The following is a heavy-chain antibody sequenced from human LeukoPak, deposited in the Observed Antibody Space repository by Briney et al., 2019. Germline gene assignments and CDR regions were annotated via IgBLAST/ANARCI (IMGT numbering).Heavy chain of an antibody. J-gene: IGHJ6*03. CDR2: INHSGST. V-gene: IGHV4-34*01. Sequence: SETLSLTCAVYGGSFSGYYWSWIRQPPGKGLEWIGEINHSGSTNYNPFLKSRVTTSVDTSKNQFSLKLSSVTAADTAVYYCARRGIVVVPAAMTYYYYYYMDVWGKGTTVTISS. D-gene: IGHD2-2*01. CDR3: ARRGIVVVPAAMTYYYYYYMDV. CDR1: GGSFSGYY.